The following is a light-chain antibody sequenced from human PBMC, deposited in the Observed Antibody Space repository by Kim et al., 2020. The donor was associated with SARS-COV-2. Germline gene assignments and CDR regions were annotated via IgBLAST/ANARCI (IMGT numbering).Light chain of an antibody. CDR3: QQYGRSLT. CDR2: GAS. V-gene: IGKV3-20*01. J-gene: IGKJ4*01. Sequence: EIVLTQSPGTLSLSPGERATLSCRASQSISSNYLAWYQQRLGQAPRLLIYGASSRATGIPDRFSGRGSTTDFTLTISRLEPEDFAIYYCQQYGRSLTFGGGTKVDIK. CDR1: QSISSNY.